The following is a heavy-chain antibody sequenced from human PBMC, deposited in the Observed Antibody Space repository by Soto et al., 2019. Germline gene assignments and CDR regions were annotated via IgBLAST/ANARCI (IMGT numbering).Heavy chain of an antibody. D-gene: IGHD3-3*01. J-gene: IGHJ4*01. CDR2: IYPGDSDI. V-gene: IGHV5-51*01. CDR3: AKEGRITIFGVVTYFDY. CDR1: GYSFTSYL. Sequence: GESLKISCKGSGYSFTSYLIAWVRQVPGKGLELMGVIYPGDSDIRYSPSFQGQVTISADKSISTAYLQWSSLKALDSAVYYCAKEGRITIFGVVTYFDYWGQGTMVTVSS.